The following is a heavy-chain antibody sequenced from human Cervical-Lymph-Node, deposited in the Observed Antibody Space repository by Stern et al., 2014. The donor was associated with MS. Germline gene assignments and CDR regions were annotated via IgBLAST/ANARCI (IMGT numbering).Heavy chain of an antibody. J-gene: IGHJ5*02. CDR1: GDSLSDGDYY. Sequence: QLQLQESGPGLVRPSQTLSLTCTVSGDSLSDGDYYWSWVRQPAGRGLEWIGRISSSGSTNYSPSLKSRVTMSLDTSNNQMSLQMTSVTAADTAFYYCVRGPRRVVETTTGWWFDPWGQGTLVTVSS. V-gene: IGHV4-61*02. CDR3: VRGPRRVVETTTGWWFDP. CDR2: ISSSGST. D-gene: IGHD1-1*01.